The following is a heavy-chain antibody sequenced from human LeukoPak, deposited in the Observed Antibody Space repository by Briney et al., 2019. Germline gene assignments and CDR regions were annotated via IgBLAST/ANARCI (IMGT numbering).Heavy chain of an antibody. CDR1: GYAFTSYD. J-gene: IGHJ4*02. Sequence: ASVKVSCKASGYAFTSYDINWVRQATGQGLEWMGWMNPNSGNAGYAQKFQGRVSLTRNASISTAYMELSSLRSEDTAVYYCARGAWSPVTTPDYWGQGTLVTVSS. CDR2: MNPNSGNA. CDR3: ARGAWSPVTTPDY. V-gene: IGHV1-8*01. D-gene: IGHD4-17*01.